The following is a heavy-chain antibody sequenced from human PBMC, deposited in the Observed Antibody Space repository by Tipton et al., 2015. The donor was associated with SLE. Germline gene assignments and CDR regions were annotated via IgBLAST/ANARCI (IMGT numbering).Heavy chain of an antibody. J-gene: IGHJ3*02. D-gene: IGHD3-3*01. CDR2: ISVYNGNT. CDR1: GYTFTNYA. V-gene: IGHV1-18*01. CDR3: ARTKDDFWSALDI. Sequence: QSGAEVKKPGASVKVSCKASGYTFTNYAVSWVRQAPGQGLEWMGWISVYNGNTKYAHKLQGRVTMTTDTSTSTAYMELTGLTSDDTAVYYCARTKDDFWSALDIWGQGTKVTVSS.